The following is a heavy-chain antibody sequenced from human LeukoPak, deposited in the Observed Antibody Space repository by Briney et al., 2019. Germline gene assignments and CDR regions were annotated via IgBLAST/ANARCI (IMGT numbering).Heavy chain of an antibody. Sequence: NPSETLSLTCAVYGGSFSGYYWSWIRQPPGKGLEWIGEINHSGSTNYNPSLKSRVTISVDTSKNQFSLKLSSVTAADTAVYYCARVSTVRGGDPWGQGTLVTVSS. V-gene: IGHV4-34*01. CDR2: INHSGST. J-gene: IGHJ5*02. CDR3: ARVSTVRGGDP. D-gene: IGHD4-11*01. CDR1: GGSFSGYY.